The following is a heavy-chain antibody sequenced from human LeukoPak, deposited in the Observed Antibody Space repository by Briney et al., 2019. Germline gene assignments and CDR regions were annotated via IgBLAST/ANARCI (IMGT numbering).Heavy chain of an antibody. J-gene: IGHJ4*02. CDR3: ARVASYYYDSSGYYYPDY. CDR1: GFTFSSYS. Sequence: VGSLRLSCAASGFTFSSYSMNGVRQAPGKGLEWVSSISSSSSYIYYADSGKGRFTLSRDNAKNSLYLQMNSLRAEDTAVYYCARVASYYYDSSGYYYPDYWGQGTLVTVSS. D-gene: IGHD3-22*01. CDR2: ISSSSSYI. V-gene: IGHV3-21*01.